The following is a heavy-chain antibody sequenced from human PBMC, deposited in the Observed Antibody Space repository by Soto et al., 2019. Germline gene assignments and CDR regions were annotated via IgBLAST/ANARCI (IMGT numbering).Heavy chain of an antibody. D-gene: IGHD3-10*01. CDR1: GGSISSGGYY. Sequence: QVQLQESGPGLVKPSQTLSLTCTVSGGSISSGGYYWSWIRQHPGKGLEWIGYIYYSGSTYYNPSLKSRVPITVDTSKNQFSLKLSSVTAADTAVYYCVRGVRGGNWFDPWGQGTLVTVSS. V-gene: IGHV4-31*03. CDR2: IYYSGST. CDR3: VRGVRGGNWFDP. J-gene: IGHJ5*02.